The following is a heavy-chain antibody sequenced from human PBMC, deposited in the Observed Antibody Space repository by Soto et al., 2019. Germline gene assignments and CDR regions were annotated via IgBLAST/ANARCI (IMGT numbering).Heavy chain of an antibody. J-gene: IGHJ6*02. V-gene: IGHV3-23*01. CDR1: GFTFSSYS. D-gene: IGHD3-3*01. CDR3: TKGGVRFLEWLGDV. Sequence: PGGSLRLSCAASGFTFSSYSMSWVRQAPGKGLEWVSGFRTGADDGTTYYADSVKGRFTISRDISKNTLFLQMNSLRAEDTAIYYCTKGGVRFLEWLGDVWGQGTTVTVSS. CDR2: FRTGADDGTT.